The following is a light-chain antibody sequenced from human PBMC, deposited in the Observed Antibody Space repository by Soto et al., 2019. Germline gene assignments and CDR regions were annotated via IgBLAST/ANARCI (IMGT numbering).Light chain of an antibody. CDR1: QRVNNN. Sequence: EIVMTQSPATLSVSPGERATLSCRASQRVNNNLAWYQQKPGQAPRLLIYGASARATGIPARFSGSGSGTEFTLTISSLQSEDFAVYYCQQYNNWPLTFGGGNKVEIK. J-gene: IGKJ4*01. V-gene: IGKV3-15*01. CDR3: QQYNNWPLT. CDR2: GAS.